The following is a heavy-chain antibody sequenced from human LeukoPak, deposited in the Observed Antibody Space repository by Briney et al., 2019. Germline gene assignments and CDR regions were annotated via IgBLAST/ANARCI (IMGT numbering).Heavy chain of an antibody. CDR1: GFTVSSNY. CDR2: IYSGGST. V-gene: IGHV3-53*01. Sequence: GGSLRLSCAASGFTVSSNYMSWVRQAPGKGLEWVSVIYSGGSTNYADSVKGRFTISRDNSKNTLYLQMNSLRAEDTAVYYCAKASDYSNPHYYYYYMDVWGKGTTVTVSS. CDR3: AKASDYSNPHYYYYYMDV. D-gene: IGHD4-11*01. J-gene: IGHJ6*03.